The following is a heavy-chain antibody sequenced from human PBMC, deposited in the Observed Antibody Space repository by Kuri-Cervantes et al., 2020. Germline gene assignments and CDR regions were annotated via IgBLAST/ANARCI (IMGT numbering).Heavy chain of an antibody. Sequence: GESLKISCAASGFTFSSYSMNWIRRAPGKGLEWLAYISVGSTTIYYADSVKGRFTISRDDAESSLYLQMNSLRAEDTAVYYCARRVEWRLGSWLDYWGQGTLVTVSS. D-gene: IGHD3-3*01. CDR3: ARRVEWRLGSWLDY. V-gene: IGHV3-48*01. CDR2: ISVGSTTI. J-gene: IGHJ4*02. CDR1: GFTFSSYS.